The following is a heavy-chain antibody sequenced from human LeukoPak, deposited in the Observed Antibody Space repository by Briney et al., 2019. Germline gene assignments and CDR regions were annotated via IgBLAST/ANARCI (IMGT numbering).Heavy chain of an antibody. D-gene: IGHD6-6*01. V-gene: IGHV3-30*03. CDR1: GFTFSSYG. Sequence: GRSLRLSCAASGFTFSSYGMHWVRQAPGKGLEWVAVISYDGSNKYYADSVKGRFTISRDNSKNTLYLQMNSLRAEDTAVYYCAIGGRFGIAAPFDYWGQGTLVTVSS. CDR3: AIGGRFGIAAPFDY. J-gene: IGHJ4*02. CDR2: ISYDGSNK.